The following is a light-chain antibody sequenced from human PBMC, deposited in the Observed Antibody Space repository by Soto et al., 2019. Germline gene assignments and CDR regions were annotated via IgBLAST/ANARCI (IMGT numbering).Light chain of an antibody. CDR1: SSDVGGYNY. V-gene: IGLV2-8*01. CDR3: SSYAGSNKLGV. Sequence: QSTLTQPPSASGSPGQSVTIPCTGTSSDVGGYNYVSWYQQHPGKAPKLIIYEVSERPSGVPDRVSGSKSGNTASLTVSGLQAEDDADYYCSSYAGSNKLGVFGGGTKVPVL. CDR2: EVS. J-gene: IGLJ3*02.